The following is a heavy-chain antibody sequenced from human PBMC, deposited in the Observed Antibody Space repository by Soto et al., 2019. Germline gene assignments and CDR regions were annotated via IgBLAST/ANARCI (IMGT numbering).Heavy chain of an antibody. V-gene: IGHV4-59*01. Sequence: SDTLALTCSVSCGSISGSYWSWIRQSPGKGLEWLGYVYYTGSTNYSPSLRSRVSISVDTSKNEFSLRLSSVTAADTAVYFCARSVAAPGAHMAYWGQGTQVPVSP. CDR3: ARSVAAPGAHMAY. J-gene: IGHJ4*02. CDR1: CGSISGSY. D-gene: IGHD6-13*01. CDR2: VYYTGST.